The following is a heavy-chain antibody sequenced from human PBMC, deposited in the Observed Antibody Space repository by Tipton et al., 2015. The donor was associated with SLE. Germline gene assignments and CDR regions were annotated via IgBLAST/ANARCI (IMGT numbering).Heavy chain of an antibody. CDR2: VSHRGTT. CDR3: ATGGYYFDY. CDR1: GGNSRDYF. V-gene: IGHV4-34*08. Sequence: TLSLTCAVYGGNSRDYFWSWIRQPPGKGLEWIGEVSHRGTTNYNPSLDSRVTISVDTSKNQFSLKLSSMTAADTAVYYCATGGYYFDYWGQGTLVTVSS. J-gene: IGHJ4*02. D-gene: IGHD3-10*01.